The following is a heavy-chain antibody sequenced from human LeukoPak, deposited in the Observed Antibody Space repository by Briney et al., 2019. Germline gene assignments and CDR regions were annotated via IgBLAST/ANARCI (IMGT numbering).Heavy chain of an antibody. J-gene: IGHJ4*02. D-gene: IGHD1-26*01. CDR3: VRGYSGSYRADY. Sequence: GGSLRLSCAASGFTFSSYAMSWVRQAPGKGLVWVSRINSDGSSTTYADSVKGRFTISRDNAETTLSLQVNSLRAEDTAVYYCVRGYSGSYRADYWGQGTLVTVSS. V-gene: IGHV3-74*01. CDR2: INSDGSST. CDR1: GFTFSSYA.